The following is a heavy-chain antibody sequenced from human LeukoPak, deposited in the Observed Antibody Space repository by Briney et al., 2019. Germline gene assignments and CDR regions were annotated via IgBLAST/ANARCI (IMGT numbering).Heavy chain of an antibody. V-gene: IGHV3-21*01. D-gene: IGHD3-10*01. CDR2: ISSSSSYI. Sequence: GGSLRLSCAASGFTFSSYSMNWVRQAPGKGLEWVSSISSSSSYIYYADSVKGRFTISRDNAKNSLYLQMNSLRAEDTAVYYCARGEYYYGSGSYFDFDYWGQGTLVTVSS. CDR1: GFTFSSYS. J-gene: IGHJ4*02. CDR3: ARGEYYYGSGSYFDFDY.